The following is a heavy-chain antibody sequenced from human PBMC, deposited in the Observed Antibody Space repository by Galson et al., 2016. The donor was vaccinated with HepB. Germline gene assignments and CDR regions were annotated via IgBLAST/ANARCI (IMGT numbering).Heavy chain of an antibody. CDR2: ISGSGGST. CDR1: GFTFRSNA. CDR3: AKDEEYYFDY. V-gene: IGHV3-23*01. J-gene: IGHJ4*02. Sequence: SLRLSCAASGFTFRSNAMNWVRQAPGKGLEWVSGISGSGGSTYYADSVKGRFTISRDNSKNTLYLQMNSLRAEDTAVYYCAKDEEYYFDYWGQGTLVTVSS. D-gene: IGHD3-10*01.